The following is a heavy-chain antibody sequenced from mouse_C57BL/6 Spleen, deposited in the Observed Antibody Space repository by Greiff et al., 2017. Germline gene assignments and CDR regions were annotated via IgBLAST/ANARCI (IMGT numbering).Heavy chain of an antibody. CDR2: ISDGGSYT. J-gene: IGHJ2*01. Sequence: EVKLVESGGGLVKPGGSLKLSCAASGFTFSSYAMSWVPQTPEKRLEWVATISDGGSYTFYSDNVKGRFTISRDNAKNNLYLQMSHLKSEDTAMYYFARRGGSTHFDYWGQGTTLTVSS. V-gene: IGHV5-4*03. D-gene: IGHD1-1*01. CDR1: GFTFSSYA. CDR3: ARRGGSTHFDY.